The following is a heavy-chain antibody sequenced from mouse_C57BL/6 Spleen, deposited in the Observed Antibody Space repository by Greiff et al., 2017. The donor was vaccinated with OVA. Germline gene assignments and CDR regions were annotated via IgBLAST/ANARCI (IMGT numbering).Heavy chain of an antibody. D-gene: IGHD2-1*01. CDR3: ARPGNSYYYAMDY. CDR1: GYTFTDYN. V-gene: IGHV1-18*01. CDR2: INPNNGGT. J-gene: IGHJ4*01. Sequence: VQLQQSGPELVTPGASVKIPCKASGYTFTDYNMDWVKQSHGKSLEWIGDINPNNGGTIYNQKFKGKATLTVDKSSSPAYMELRSLTSEDTAVYYGARPGNSYYYAMDYWGQGTSVTVSS.